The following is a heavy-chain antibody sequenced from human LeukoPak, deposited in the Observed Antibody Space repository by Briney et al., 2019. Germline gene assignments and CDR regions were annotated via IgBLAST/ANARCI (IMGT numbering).Heavy chain of an antibody. V-gene: IGHV4-39*01. D-gene: IGHD3-22*01. Sequence: SETLSLTCTASGGSISSCSYYWGWIRQPPGQALEWFGSIYYSASTYYNPSLKCRVTISVDTSKNQFSLKLSSVTAADTAVYYCARRPLGYYYDSSGPSSYWYFDLWGRGTLVTVSS. CDR3: ARRPLGYYYDSSGPSSYWYFDL. CDR1: GGSISSCSYY. CDR2: IYYSAST. J-gene: IGHJ2*01.